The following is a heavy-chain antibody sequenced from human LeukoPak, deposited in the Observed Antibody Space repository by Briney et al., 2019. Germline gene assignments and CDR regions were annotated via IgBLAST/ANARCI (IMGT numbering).Heavy chain of an antibody. CDR3: ANPNTGPPGYYGMDV. J-gene: IGHJ6*02. CDR1: GFTISSYV. D-gene: IGHD2-2*03. Sequence: GGSLRLSCAASGFTISSYVMHWVRQAAGKGLEFLSALGTNGGGTYYANSVKGRFTISRDNSKNTLYLQMNSLRDEDTAMYYCANPNTGPPGYYGMDVAGQVTTVTVSS. V-gene: IGHV3-64*01. CDR2: LGTNGGGT.